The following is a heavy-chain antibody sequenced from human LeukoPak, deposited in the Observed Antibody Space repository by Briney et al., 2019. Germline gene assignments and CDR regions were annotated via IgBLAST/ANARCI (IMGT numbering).Heavy chain of an antibody. Sequence: SETLSLTCTVSGGSICSYHWSWLRQPPGKGGEGIGYIYYSGSTNYNPSLKSRVTISVDTSKNQFSLKLSSVTAADTAVYYCGRDFGSSGYYPDYWGQGTLVTVSS. CDR3: GRDFGSSGYYPDY. CDR1: GGSICSYH. J-gene: IGHJ4*02. CDR2: IYYSGST. V-gene: IGHV4-59*13. D-gene: IGHD3-22*01.